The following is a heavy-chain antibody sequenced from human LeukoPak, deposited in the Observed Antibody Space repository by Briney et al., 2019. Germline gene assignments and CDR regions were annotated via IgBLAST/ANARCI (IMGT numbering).Heavy chain of an antibody. Sequence: SETLSLTCTVSGGSVSSGSYYWSWIRQPAGKGLEWIGYIYYSGSTNHNPSLKSRVTISVDTSKNQFSLKLSSVTAADTAVFYCARVASGYDVFDIWGQGTMVTVSS. CDR3: ARVASGYDVFDI. CDR2: IYYSGST. V-gene: IGHV4-61*01. J-gene: IGHJ3*02. D-gene: IGHD3-3*01. CDR1: GGSVSSGSYY.